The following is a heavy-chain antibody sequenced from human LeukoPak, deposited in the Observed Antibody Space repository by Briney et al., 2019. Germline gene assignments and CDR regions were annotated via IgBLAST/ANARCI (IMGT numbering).Heavy chain of an antibody. J-gene: IGHJ4*02. CDR1: GGSISSGGYY. CDR2: IYHSGST. CDR3: ARDLDSSSGV. V-gene: IGHV4-30-2*01. Sequence: SETLSLTCTVSGGSISSGGYYWSWIRQPPGKGLEWIGYIYHSGSTYYNPSLKSRVTISVDRSKNQFSLKLSSVTAADTAVYYCARDLDSSSGVWGQGTLVTVSS. D-gene: IGHD6-13*01.